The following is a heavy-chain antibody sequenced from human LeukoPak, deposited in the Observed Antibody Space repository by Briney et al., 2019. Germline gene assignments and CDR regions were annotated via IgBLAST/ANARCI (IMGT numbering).Heavy chain of an antibody. D-gene: IGHD2-2*01. J-gene: IGHJ4*02. Sequence: SGGSLRLSCAASGFTVSSNYMSWVRQAPGKGLEWVSVIYSGGSTYYADSVKGRFTISRDNSKNTLFLQMSSLRAEDTALYHCVKDPCEPFSCPEVWGQGILVTVSS. CDR2: IYSGGST. V-gene: IGHV3-66*01. CDR3: VKDPCEPFSCPEV. CDR1: GFTVSSNY.